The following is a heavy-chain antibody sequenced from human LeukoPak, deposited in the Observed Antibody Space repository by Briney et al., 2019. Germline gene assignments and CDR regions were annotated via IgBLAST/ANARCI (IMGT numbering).Heavy chain of an antibody. Sequence: GGSLRLSCAASGFTFSSYSMNWVRQAPGKGLEWVSSISSSSSYIYYADSVKGRFTISRDNAKNSLYLQMNSLRAEDTAVYYCATEDSSGYYNDAFDIWGQGTMVTVSS. J-gene: IGHJ3*02. V-gene: IGHV3-21*04. D-gene: IGHD3-22*01. CDR1: GFTFSSYS. CDR3: ATEDSSGYYNDAFDI. CDR2: ISSSSSYI.